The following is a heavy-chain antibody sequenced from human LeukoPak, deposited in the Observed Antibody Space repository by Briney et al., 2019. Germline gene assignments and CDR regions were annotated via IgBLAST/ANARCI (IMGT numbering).Heavy chain of an antibody. J-gene: IGHJ4*02. CDR3: ARRYCSGGICYFFDY. CDR2: IWTDERT. Sequence: GSLRLSCAASGFTFSSYSMGWVRQAPGRGLDWVSTIWTDERTFYADSVKGRFTISRDESKNTLYLQMNNLGAEDTAVYYCARRYCSGGICYFFDYWGQGTLVTVSS. V-gene: IGHV3-23*01. CDR1: GFTFSSYS. D-gene: IGHD2-15*01.